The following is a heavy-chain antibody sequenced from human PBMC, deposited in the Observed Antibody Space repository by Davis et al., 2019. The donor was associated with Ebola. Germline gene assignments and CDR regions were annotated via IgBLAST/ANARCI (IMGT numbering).Heavy chain of an antibody. Sequence: PSETLSLTCTVSGVSISRHYWSWIRQPPGKRLEWIGSIYYTGSAYYNSSLNSRVTISVDTYKNQFSLKLSSVTAADTAMYYCSERGGSVWGQGTLVTVSS. V-gene: IGHV4-59*11. CDR1: GVSISRHY. CDR2: IYYTGSA. D-gene: IGHD3-10*01. J-gene: IGHJ4*02. CDR3: SERGGSV.